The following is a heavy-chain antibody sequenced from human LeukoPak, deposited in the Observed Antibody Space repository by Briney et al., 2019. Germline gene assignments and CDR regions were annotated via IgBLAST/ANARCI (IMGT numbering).Heavy chain of an antibody. Sequence: GGSLRLSCAASRFTFRSYGMHWVRQAPGKGLEWVAFIRYDGSNKHYADSVKGRFTISRDNSKNTLYLQMNSLRAEDTAVYYCAKVRIQLWDDAFDIWGQGTMVTVSS. CDR1: RFTFRSYG. D-gene: IGHD5-18*01. CDR3: AKVRIQLWDDAFDI. J-gene: IGHJ3*02. V-gene: IGHV3-30*02. CDR2: IRYDGSNK.